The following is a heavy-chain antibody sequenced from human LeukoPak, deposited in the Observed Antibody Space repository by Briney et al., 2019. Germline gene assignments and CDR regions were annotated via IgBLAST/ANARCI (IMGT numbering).Heavy chain of an antibody. CDR1: GGTFSSYA. Sequence: ASVKVSCKASGGTFSSYAISWVRQAPGQGLEWMGRIIPILGIANYAQKFQGRVTITADKSTSTAYMELSSLRSEDTAVYYCARVGGGDHNQFDYWGQGTLVTVSS. J-gene: IGHJ4*02. CDR2: IIPILGIA. CDR3: ARVGGGDHNQFDY. V-gene: IGHV1-69*04. D-gene: IGHD2-21*02.